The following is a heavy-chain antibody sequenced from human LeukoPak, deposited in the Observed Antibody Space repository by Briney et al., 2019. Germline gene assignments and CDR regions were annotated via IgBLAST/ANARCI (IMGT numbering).Heavy chain of an antibody. Sequence: GGSLRLSCAASDFTVSGNYMNWVRQAPGKGLEWVSVIYSPGTTYYADSVKGRFTISRDNPKNTLYLQMNSLRADDTAVYYCAREIYYDSRGYYSHGLDIWGQGTMVTVSS. J-gene: IGHJ3*02. CDR1: DFTVSGNY. CDR2: IYSPGTT. D-gene: IGHD3-22*01. V-gene: IGHV3-53*01. CDR3: AREIYYDSRGYYSHGLDI.